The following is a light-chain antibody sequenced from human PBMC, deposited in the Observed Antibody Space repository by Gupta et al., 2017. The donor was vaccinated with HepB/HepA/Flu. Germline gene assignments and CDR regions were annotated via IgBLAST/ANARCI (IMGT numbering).Light chain of an antibody. CDR2: VNS. CDR3: QSYDNSLNAVV. CDR1: SSNIGAGYD. J-gene: IGLJ2*01. Sequence: QSVLTQPPSVSGAPGQRVTVSCTGSSSNIGAGYDVHWYQQLPGTAPKLLIHVNSDRPSGVPDRFSGSKSGTSASLAISGIQAEEEADYYCQSYDNSLNAVVFGGGTKLTVL. V-gene: IGLV1-40*01.